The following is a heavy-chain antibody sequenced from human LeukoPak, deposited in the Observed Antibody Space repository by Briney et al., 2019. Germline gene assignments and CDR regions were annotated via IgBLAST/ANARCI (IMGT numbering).Heavy chain of an antibody. CDR2: IYYSGST. V-gene: IGHV4-59*01. Sequence: SETLSLTCPVYAGSISSYYWSWIRQPQGKGLEWIGYIYYSGSTNYNPSLKSRVTISVDTSKNQFSLKLSSVTAADTAVYYCARDSPFDPWGKGTLVTVS. CDR3: ARDSPFDP. J-gene: IGHJ5*02. CDR1: AGSISSYY.